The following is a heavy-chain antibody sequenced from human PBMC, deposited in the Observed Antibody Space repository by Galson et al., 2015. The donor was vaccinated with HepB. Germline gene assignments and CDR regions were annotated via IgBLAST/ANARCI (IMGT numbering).Heavy chain of an antibody. V-gene: IGHV3-49*04. D-gene: IGHD3-22*01. CDR1: GFTFGDYA. J-gene: IGHJ6*02. Sequence: SLRLSCAASGFTFGDYAMSWVRQAPGKGLEWVGFIRSKAYGGTTEYAASVKGRFTISRDDSKSIAYLQMNSLKTEDTAVYYCTRGLYYYDSSGYYSYGMDVWGQGTTVTVSS. CDR3: TRGLYYYDSSGYYSYGMDV. CDR2: IRSKAYGGTT.